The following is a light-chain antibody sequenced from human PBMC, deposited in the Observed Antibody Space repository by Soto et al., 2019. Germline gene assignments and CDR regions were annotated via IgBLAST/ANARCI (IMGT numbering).Light chain of an antibody. CDR3: RSYAVINKLGV. J-gene: IGLJ1*01. V-gene: IGLV2-8*01. CDR1: SSDVGGYKY. CDR2: EVN. Sequence: QSALTQPPSASGSPGQSVTISCTGTSSDVGGYKYVSWYQQHPGKAPKLMIFEVNKRPSGVPDRFSGSKSGNTASLTVSGLQAEDEADYYCRSYAVINKLGVFGTGTKLTVL.